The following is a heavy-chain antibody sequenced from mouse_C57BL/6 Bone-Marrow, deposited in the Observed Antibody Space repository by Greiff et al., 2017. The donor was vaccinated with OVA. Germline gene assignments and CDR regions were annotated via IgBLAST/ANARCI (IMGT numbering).Heavy chain of an antibody. CDR1: GYSITSGYY. Sequence: EVQRVESGPGLVKPSQSLSLTCSVTGYSITSGYYWNWIRQFPGNKLEWMGYISYDGSNNYNPSLKNRISITRDTSKNQFFLKLNSVTTEDTATYYCARDRGSYVRFDYWGQGTTLTVSS. CDR3: ARDRGSYVRFDY. CDR2: ISYDGSN. D-gene: IGHD1-1*02. J-gene: IGHJ2*01. V-gene: IGHV3-6*01.